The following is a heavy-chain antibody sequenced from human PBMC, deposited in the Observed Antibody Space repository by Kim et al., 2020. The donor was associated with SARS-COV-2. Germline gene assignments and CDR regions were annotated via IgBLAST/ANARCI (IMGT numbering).Heavy chain of an antibody. Sequence: GGSLRLSCAASGFTFSSYSMNWVRQAPGKGLEWVSSISSRSDYIYYADSVKGRFTISRDNAKNSLYLQMNSLRAEDTAVYSCARGRGTWIQIDAFDIWGQGTMVTVSS. D-gene: IGHD5-18*01. CDR3: ARGRGTWIQIDAFDI. CDR1: GFTFSSYS. J-gene: IGHJ3*02. V-gene: IGHV3-21*01. CDR2: ISSRSDYI.